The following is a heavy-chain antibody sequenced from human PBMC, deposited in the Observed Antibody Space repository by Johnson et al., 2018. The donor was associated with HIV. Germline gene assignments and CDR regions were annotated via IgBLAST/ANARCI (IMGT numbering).Heavy chain of an antibody. CDR3: TTIWTTLGYCSGGSCDDAFDI. V-gene: IGHV3-30*07. Sequence: ADSVKGRFTISRDNSKNTLYLQMNSLKTEDTAVYYCTTIWTTLGYCSGGSCDDAFDIWGQGTMVTVSS. D-gene: IGHD2-15*01. J-gene: IGHJ3*02.